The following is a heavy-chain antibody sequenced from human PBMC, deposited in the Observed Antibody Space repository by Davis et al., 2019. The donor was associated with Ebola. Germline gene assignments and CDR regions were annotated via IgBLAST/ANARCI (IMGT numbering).Heavy chain of an antibody. CDR3: ARDYLGPGDI. CDR2: IYYSGST. J-gene: IGHJ3*02. CDR1: GGSISSYY. Sequence: PSETLSLTCTVSGGSISSYYWSWIRQPPGKGLEWIGYIYYSGSTNYNPSLKSRVTMSVDTSKNQFSLKLSSVTAADTAVYYCARDYLGPGDIWGQGTMVTVSS. D-gene: IGHD3-16*01. V-gene: IGHV4-59*12.